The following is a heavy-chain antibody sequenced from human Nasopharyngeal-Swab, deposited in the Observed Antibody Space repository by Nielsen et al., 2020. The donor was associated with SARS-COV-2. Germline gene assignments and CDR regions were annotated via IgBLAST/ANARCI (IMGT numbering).Heavy chain of an antibody. V-gene: IGHV4-39*02. Sequence: SETLSLTCTVSGGSISSSSYYWGWIRQPPGKGLEWIGSIYYSGSTYYNPSLKSRVTISVDTSKNQFSLKLSSVTAADTAVYYCARDLYWGIFDYWGQGTLVTVSS. CDR1: GGSISSSSYY. J-gene: IGHJ4*02. D-gene: IGHD3-16*01. CDR2: IYYSGST. CDR3: ARDLYWGIFDY.